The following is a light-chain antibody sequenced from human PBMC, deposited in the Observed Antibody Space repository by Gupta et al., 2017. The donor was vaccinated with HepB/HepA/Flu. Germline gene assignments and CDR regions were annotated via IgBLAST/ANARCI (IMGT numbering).Light chain of an antibody. CDR1: QDISNY. Sequence: DIQMTQSQSSLSASVADRVTITCQASQDISNYLNWYQQKPGKAPTLLIYDASNLETAVPSRFSGSGAGTDVTFTISSLQPEDIATYYCQQYDNLLPMYTFGQGTKLEIK. CDR3: QQYDNLLPMYT. J-gene: IGKJ2*01. V-gene: IGKV1-33*01. CDR2: DAS.